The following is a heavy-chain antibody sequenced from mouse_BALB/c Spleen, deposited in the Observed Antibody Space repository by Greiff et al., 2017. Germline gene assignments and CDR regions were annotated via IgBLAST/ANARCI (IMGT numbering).Heavy chain of an antibody. CDR2: IYPGGGYT. CDR1: GYTFTNYW. Sequence: QGQLQQSGAELVRPGTSVKISCKASGYTFTNYWLGWVKQRPGHGLEWIGDIYPGGGYTNYNEKFKGKATLTADTSSSTAYMQLSSLTSEDSAVYFCARGYYGSSYGYWGQGTTLTVSS. V-gene: IGHV1-63*02. J-gene: IGHJ2*01. D-gene: IGHD1-1*01. CDR3: ARGYYGSSYGY.